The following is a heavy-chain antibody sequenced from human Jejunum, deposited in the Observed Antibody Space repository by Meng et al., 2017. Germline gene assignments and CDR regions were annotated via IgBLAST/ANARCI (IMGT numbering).Heavy chain of an antibody. CDR2: ISMEGDI. J-gene: IGHJ4*02. CDR1: EVSVRSDF. CDR3: ARGRGGY. V-gene: IGHV3-66*02. Sequence: GESLKISCVASEVSVRSDFMSWVRQAPGKGLECVSLISMEGDIYYADSVKGRFTISRDNSKNTVYLQMDSLRTEDTAVYYCARGRGGYWGQGTLVTVSS. D-gene: IGHD3-10*01.